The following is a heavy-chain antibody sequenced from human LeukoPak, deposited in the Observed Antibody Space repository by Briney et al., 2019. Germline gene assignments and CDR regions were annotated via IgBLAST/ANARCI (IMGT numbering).Heavy chain of an antibody. CDR1: GYTFTNYD. CDR2: MNPNSGNT. CDR3: ARRRGWPNYFDY. J-gene: IGHJ4*02. D-gene: IGHD6-19*01. V-gene: IGHV1-8*01. Sequence: ASMKVSCKASGYTFTNYDINWVRQATGQGLEWMGWMNPNSGNTGYAQKFQGRVTMTRNTSITTAYMELSSLRSEDTAVYYCARRRGWPNYFDYWGQGTLVTVSS.